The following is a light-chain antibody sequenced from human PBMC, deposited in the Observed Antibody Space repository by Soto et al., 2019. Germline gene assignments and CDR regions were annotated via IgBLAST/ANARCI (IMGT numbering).Light chain of an antibody. CDR2: STN. CDR1: TSSIGTNT. CDR3: AAWDDSLNGGV. V-gene: IGLV1-44*01. J-gene: IGLJ3*02. Sequence: QSVLTQPPSASGTPGQRVTISCSGSTSSIGTNTVNWYLQLPGTAPTLLIYSTNQRPSGVPDRFSGSKSGTSASLAISGLQSEDEADYYCAAWDDSLNGGVFGGGTKLTVL.